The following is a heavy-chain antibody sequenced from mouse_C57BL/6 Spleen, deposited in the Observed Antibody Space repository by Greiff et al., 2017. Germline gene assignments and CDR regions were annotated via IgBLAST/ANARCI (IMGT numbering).Heavy chain of an antibody. Sequence: QVQLQQPGAELVKPGASVKLSCKASGYTFTSYWMQWVKQRPGQGLEWIGEIDPSDSYTNYNQKFKGKATLTVDTSSSTAYMQLSSLTSEDSAVYYCARFPYYYGRDYAMDYWGQGTSVTVSS. CDR2: IDPSDSYT. CDR3: ARFPYYYGRDYAMDY. J-gene: IGHJ4*01. CDR1: GYTFTSYW. V-gene: IGHV1-50*01. D-gene: IGHD1-1*01.